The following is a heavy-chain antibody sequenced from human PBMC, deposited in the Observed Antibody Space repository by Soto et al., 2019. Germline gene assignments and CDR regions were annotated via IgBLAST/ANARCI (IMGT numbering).Heavy chain of an antibody. CDR1: GYSFTSYW. D-gene: IGHD6-6*01. J-gene: IGHJ4*02. CDR2: IDPSDSYT. Sequence: GESLKISCKGSGYSFTSYWISWVRQMPGKGLEWMGRIDPSDSYTNYSPSFQGHVTISADKSISTAYLQWSGLKASDTAMYYCARSSIEPRVFMYPFDFWGQGTLVTVSS. V-gene: IGHV5-10-1*01. CDR3: ARSSIEPRVFMYPFDF.